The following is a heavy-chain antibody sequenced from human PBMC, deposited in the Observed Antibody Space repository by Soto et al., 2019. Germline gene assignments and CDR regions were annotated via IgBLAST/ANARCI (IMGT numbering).Heavy chain of an antibody. V-gene: IGHV4-59*01. CDR2: IFYSGST. D-gene: IGHD3-22*01. Sequence: SETLSLTCTVSGGSISSYYWSWIRQPPGKGLEWIGYIFYSGSTNYNPSLKSRVIISVDTSKNQVSLKLSSVTAADTAVYYCARVEGYYDSSGYYLVWFDPWGQGTLVTVSS. CDR1: GGSISSYY. J-gene: IGHJ5*02. CDR3: ARVEGYYDSSGYYLVWFDP.